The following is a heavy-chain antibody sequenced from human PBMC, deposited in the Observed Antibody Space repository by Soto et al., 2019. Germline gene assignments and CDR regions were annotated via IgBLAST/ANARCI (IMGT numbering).Heavy chain of an antibody. CDR2: VYYGGAIFCSGNI. J-gene: IGHJ3*02. D-gene: IGHD3-3*02. Sequence: SKTLSLTCTVSGDSISSSNSHWGWTRQPPGKGLEYIGSVYYGGAIFCSGNIYYNPSLKSRVTISVDTSKNQFSLRLSSVTAADTGVYYCVRYDRINMKPYSPEGFHIWGQGTMVTVSS. V-gene: IGHV4-39*01. CDR1: GDSISSSNSH. CDR3: VRYDRINMKPYSPEGFHI.